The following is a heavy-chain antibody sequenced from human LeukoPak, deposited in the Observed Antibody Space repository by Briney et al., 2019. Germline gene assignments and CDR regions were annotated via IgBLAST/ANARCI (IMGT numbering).Heavy chain of an antibody. CDR1: GGSISSGDYY. V-gene: IGHV4-30-4*08. CDR3: ARDGLLVPHAFDI. CDR2: IYYSGST. Sequence: NPSETLSLTCTVSGGSISSGDYYRSWIRQPPGKGLEWIGYIYYSGSTYYNPSLKSRVTISVDTSKNQFSLKLSSVIAADTAVYYCARDGLLVPHAFDIWGQGTMVTVSS. J-gene: IGHJ3*02. D-gene: IGHD3-10*01.